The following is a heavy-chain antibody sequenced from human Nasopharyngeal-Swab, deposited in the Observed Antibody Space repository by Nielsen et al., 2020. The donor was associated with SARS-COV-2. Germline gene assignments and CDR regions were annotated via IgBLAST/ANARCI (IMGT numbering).Heavy chain of an antibody. CDR2: IMPIFGTA. CDR3: ARSYYDSSGRPRGVYDY. Sequence: SVKVSCKASGGTFINYAFSWVRQAPGQGLEWMGGIMPIFGTAKFAQKFQGKVTITANESTSTAYMELSNLTSEDTAIYYCARSYYDSSGRPRGVYDYWGQGTLVTVSS. D-gene: IGHD3-22*01. J-gene: IGHJ4*02. CDR1: GGTFINYA. V-gene: IGHV1-69*13.